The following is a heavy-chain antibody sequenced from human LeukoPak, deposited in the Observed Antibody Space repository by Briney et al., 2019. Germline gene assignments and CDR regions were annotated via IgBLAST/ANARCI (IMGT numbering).Heavy chain of an antibody. J-gene: IGHJ6*02. CDR3: AREMAYCGGDCYSGFDYYYGMDV. CDR1: GFTFSSYA. CDR2: ISYDGSNK. Sequence: GGSLRLSCAASGFTFSSYAMHWVRQAPGKGLEWVAVISYDGSNKYYADSVKGRFTISRDNSKNTLYLQMNSLRAEDTAVYYCAREMAYCGGDCYSGFDYYYGMDVWGQGTTVTVSS. V-gene: IGHV3-30-3*01. D-gene: IGHD2-21*02.